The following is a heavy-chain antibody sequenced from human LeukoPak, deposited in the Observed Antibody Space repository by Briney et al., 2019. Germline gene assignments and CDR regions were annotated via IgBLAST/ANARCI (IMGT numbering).Heavy chain of an antibody. CDR3: ARTVGVMIVISRDLFQH. J-gene: IGHJ1*01. CDR1: GGSISSSSYY. Sequence: PSETLSLTCTVSGGSISSSSYYWGWIRQPPGKGLEWIGSIYYSGSTFYNPSLKSRVTISVDTSKNQFSLKLSSVTAADTAVYYCARTVGVMIVISRDLFQHWGQGTLVTVSS. CDR2: IYYSGST. V-gene: IGHV4-39*07. D-gene: IGHD2/OR15-2a*01.